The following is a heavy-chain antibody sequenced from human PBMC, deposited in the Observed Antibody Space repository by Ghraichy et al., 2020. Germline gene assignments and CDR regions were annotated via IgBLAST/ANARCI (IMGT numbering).Heavy chain of an antibody. J-gene: IGHJ6*02. Sequence: SETLSLTCTVSGGSISSSSYYWGWIRQPPGKGLEWIGCIYYSGSTYYNPSLKSRVTISVDTSKNQFSLKLSSVTAADTAVYYCARLLIPAARPYCYYYGMDVWGQGTTFTVS. D-gene: IGHD2-2*01. CDR1: GGSISSSSYY. V-gene: IGHV4-39*01. CDR2: IYYSGST. CDR3: ARLLIPAARPYCYYYGMDV.